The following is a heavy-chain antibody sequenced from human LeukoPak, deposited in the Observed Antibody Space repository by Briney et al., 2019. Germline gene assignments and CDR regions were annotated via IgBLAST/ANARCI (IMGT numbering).Heavy chain of an antibody. J-gene: IGHJ1*01. V-gene: IGHV3-30*02. CDR2: IQYDGSDK. D-gene: IGHD2-2*01. CDR1: EFTFSSYG. CDR3: ASDIIVVPVAIFPLQH. Sequence: GGSLRLSCSASEFTFSSYGMHWVRQAPGKGPEWVAFIQYDGSDKNYADFVKGRFTISRDNSKKTLYLQMDSLTTEDTAMYYCASDIIVVPVAIFPLQHWGQGTLVTVSS.